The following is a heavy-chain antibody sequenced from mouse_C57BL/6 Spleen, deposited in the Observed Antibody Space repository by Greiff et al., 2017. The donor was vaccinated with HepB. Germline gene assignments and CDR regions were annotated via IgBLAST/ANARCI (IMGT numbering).Heavy chain of an antibody. J-gene: IGHJ2*01. Sequence: QVQLKQPGAELVKPGASVKLSCKASGYTFTSYWMHWVKQRPGQGLEWIGMIHPNSGSTNYNEKFKSKATLTVDKSSSTAYMQLSSLTSEDSAVYYCARDRYGYFDYWGQGTTLTVSS. V-gene: IGHV1-64*01. D-gene: IGHD1-1*02. CDR1: GYTFTSYW. CDR3: ARDRYGYFDY. CDR2: IHPNSGST.